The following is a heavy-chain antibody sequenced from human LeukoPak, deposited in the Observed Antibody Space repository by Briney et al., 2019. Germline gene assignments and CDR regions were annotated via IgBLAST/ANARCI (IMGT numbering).Heavy chain of an antibody. Sequence: PSETLSLTCTVSGGSISSSSYYWGWLRQPPGTGLEWIGSIYYSGSTYYNPSLKSRVTISVDTSKNQFSLKLSSVTAADTAVYYCARITIAVVASATPEKDYWGQGTLVTVSS. D-gene: IGHD2-15*01. CDR3: ARITIAVVASATPEKDY. V-gene: IGHV4-39*01. CDR1: GGSISSSSYY. CDR2: IYYSGST. J-gene: IGHJ4*02.